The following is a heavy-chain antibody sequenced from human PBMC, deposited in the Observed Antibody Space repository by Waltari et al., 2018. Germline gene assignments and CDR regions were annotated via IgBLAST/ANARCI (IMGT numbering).Heavy chain of an antibody. CDR1: GGSISSYY. V-gene: IGHV4-59*01. Sequence: QVQLQESGPGLVKPSETLSLTCTVSGGSISSYYWSWIRQPPGKGLEWIWYIYYSGCTNYNPSLKSRVPISVDTSKNQFSLKLSSVTAADTAVYYCARVLSVSSRGRGIFDFWGQGTLVTVSS. J-gene: IGHJ4*02. CDR3: ARVLSVSSRGRGIFDF. D-gene: IGHD2-2*01. CDR2: IYYSGCT.